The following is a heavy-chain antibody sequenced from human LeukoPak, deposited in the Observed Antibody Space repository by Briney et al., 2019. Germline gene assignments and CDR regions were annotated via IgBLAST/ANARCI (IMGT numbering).Heavy chain of an antibody. J-gene: IGHJ4*02. CDR1: GGSISSYY. D-gene: IGHD3-22*01. CDR3: ARGPKVDSSGYYHNY. CDR2: IYTSGST. V-gene: IGHV4-4*07. Sequence: SETLSLTCTVPGGSISSYYWSWIRQPAGKGLEWIGRIYTSGSTNYNPSLKSRVAMSVDTSKNQFSLKLSSVTAADMAVYYCARGPKVDSSGYYHNYWGQGTLVTVSS.